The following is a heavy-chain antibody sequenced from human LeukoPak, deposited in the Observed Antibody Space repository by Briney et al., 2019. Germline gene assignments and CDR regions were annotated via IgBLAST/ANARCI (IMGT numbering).Heavy chain of an antibody. CDR1: GFTFSSFA. J-gene: IGHJ3*02. CDR2: ISGSGGST. D-gene: IGHD3-22*01. V-gene: IGHV3-23*01. Sequence: GGSLRLSCAASGFTFSSFAMTWVRQAPGKGLEWVSAISGSGGSTYYADSVKGRFTISRDNSKNTLYLQMNSLRAEDTAVYYCAKDGYYYDSSGYYPNDVFDIWGQGTMVTVSS. CDR3: AKDGYYYDSSGYYPNDVFDI.